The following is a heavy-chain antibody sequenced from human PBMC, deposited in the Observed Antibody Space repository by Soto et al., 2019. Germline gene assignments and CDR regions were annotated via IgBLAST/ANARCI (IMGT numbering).Heavy chain of an antibody. Sequence: SETLSLTCTVSGGSISSYYWSWIRQPPGKGLEWIGYIYHSGSSNYNPSLKSRVTILLDTSKNQFSLKLSSVTAADTAVYYCARGEVVALGYWGQGTLVTVSS. CDR1: GGSISSYY. J-gene: IGHJ4*02. CDR3: ARGEVVALGY. D-gene: IGHD2-15*01. CDR2: IYHSGSS. V-gene: IGHV4-59*12.